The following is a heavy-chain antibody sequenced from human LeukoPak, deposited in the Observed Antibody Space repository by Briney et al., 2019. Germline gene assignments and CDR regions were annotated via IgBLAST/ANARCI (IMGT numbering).Heavy chain of an antibody. Sequence: GGSLRLACAASGFTFSSYWMHWVSQAPAKGLVWVSRINSDGSSTSYADSVKCRFTISRDNAKNTLYLQMNSLRAEDTAVYYCARAEDSSGSKYLDPFHIWGQGTMVTVSS. V-gene: IGHV3-74*01. CDR1: GFTFSSYW. CDR2: INSDGSST. J-gene: IGHJ3*02. CDR3: ARAEDSSGSKYLDPFHI. D-gene: IGHD3-22*01.